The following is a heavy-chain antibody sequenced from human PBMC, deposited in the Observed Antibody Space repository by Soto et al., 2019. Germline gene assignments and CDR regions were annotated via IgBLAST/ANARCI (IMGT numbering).Heavy chain of an antibody. V-gene: IGHV1-69*06. J-gene: IGHJ5*02. CDR1: GGTFSSCA. Sequence: QVQLVQSGAEVKKPGSSVKVSCKASGGTFSSCAISWVRQAPGQGLEWMGGIIPIFGTANYAQKFQGRVTITADKSTSTAYMELSSLRSEDTAVYYCARDSENYYDSSGYYPGWFDPWGQGTLVTVSS. D-gene: IGHD3-22*01. CDR3: ARDSENYYDSSGYYPGWFDP. CDR2: IIPIFGTA.